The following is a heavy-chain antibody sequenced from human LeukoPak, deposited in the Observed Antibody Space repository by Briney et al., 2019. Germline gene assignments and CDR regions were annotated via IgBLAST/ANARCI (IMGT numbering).Heavy chain of an antibody. D-gene: IGHD4-23*01. CDR1: GFTVSSNY. V-gene: IGHV3-66*04. CDR3: ARPYGGNPREEVRDAFDI. CDR2: IYSGGST. J-gene: IGHJ3*02. Sequence: GGSLRLSCAASGFTVSSNYMSWVRQAPGKGLEWVSVIYSGGSTYYADSVKGRFTISRDNSKNTLYLQMNSLRAEDTAVYYCARPYGGNPREEVRDAFDIWGQGTMVTVSS.